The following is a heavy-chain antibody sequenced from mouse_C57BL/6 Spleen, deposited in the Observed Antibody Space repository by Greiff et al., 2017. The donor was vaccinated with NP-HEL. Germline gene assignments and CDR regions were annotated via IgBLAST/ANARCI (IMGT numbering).Heavy chain of an antibody. Sequence: EVKVVESGEGLVKPGGSLKLSCAASGFTFSSYAMSWVRQTPEKRLEWVAYISSGGDYIYYADTVKGRFTISRDNARNTLYLQMSSLKSEDTAMYYCTRELYYGSSGDYAMDYWGQGTSVTVSS. D-gene: IGHD1-1*01. CDR3: TRELYYGSSGDYAMDY. CDR2: ISSGGDYI. J-gene: IGHJ4*01. CDR1: GFTFSSYA. V-gene: IGHV5-9-1*02.